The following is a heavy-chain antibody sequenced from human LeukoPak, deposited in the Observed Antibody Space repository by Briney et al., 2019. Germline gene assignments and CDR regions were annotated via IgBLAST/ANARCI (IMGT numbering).Heavy chain of an antibody. Sequence: SETLSLTCTVSGGSISSSSYYWGWIRRPPGKGLEWIGTIFHTGSTYYNPSLKSRVTISVDTSKNQFSLKLSSVTAADTAVYYCARLVGAAAGRFDYWGQGTLVTVSS. CDR2: IFHTGST. V-gene: IGHV4-39*01. CDR1: GGSISSSSYY. CDR3: ARLVGAAAGRFDY. D-gene: IGHD6-13*01. J-gene: IGHJ4*02.